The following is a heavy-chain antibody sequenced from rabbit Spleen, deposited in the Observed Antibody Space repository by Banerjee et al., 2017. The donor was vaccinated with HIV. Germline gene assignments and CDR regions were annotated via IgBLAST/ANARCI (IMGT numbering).Heavy chain of an antibody. CDR3: ARDLAGVIGWNFNL. V-gene: IGHV1S45*01. D-gene: IGHD4-1*01. J-gene: IGHJ4*01. CDR2: INTSSSGNT. CDR1: GFSLNSDYV. Sequence: QEQLVESGGGLFQPGGSLALTCKASGFSLNSDYVMCWVRQAPGKGLEWIGCINTSSSGNTYYASWAKGRFTISKTSSTTVTLQMTSLTAADTATYFCARDLAGVIGWNFNLWGPGTLVTVS.